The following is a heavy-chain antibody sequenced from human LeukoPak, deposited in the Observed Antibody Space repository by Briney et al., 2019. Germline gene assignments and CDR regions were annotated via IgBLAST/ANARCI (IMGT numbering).Heavy chain of an antibody. CDR2: TYYRSKWYN. CDR3: AREFVGQWLVRFNYFDY. J-gene: IGHJ4*02. Sequence: SQTLSLTCAISGDSVSSNSAAWNWIRQSPSRVLEWVGRTYYRSKWYNDYAVSVKSRITINSDTSKNQLSMQLNSVTPEDKAVDYCAREFVGQWLVRFNYFDYWGQGTLVTVSS. D-gene: IGHD6-19*01. V-gene: IGHV6-1*01. CDR1: GDSVSSNSAA.